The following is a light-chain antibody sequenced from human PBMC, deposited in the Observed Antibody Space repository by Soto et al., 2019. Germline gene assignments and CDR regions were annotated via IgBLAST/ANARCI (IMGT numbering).Light chain of an antibody. Sequence: EIVLTQSPATLSLSPGERATLSCRASQSVDTYLAWYQQQPGQAPRLLIYDASNRATGIPARFSGSGSGTDFTLTISSLEPEDFAVYYCQQRSSWWTFGQGTKVGIK. J-gene: IGKJ1*01. CDR3: QQRSSWWT. V-gene: IGKV3-11*01. CDR2: DAS. CDR1: QSVDTY.